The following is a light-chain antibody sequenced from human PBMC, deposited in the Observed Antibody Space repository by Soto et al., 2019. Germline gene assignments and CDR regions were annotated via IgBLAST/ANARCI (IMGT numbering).Light chain of an antibody. CDR1: QSISSC. V-gene: IGKV1-39*01. J-gene: IGKJ5*01. CDR3: QQRYSTPIT. CDR2: AAS. Sequence: DIQMTQSQSSLSRSVGDRVTITCWASQSISSCLNWYQKKPGKAPKLLIYAASSLQSGVPSRFSGTESGTDFNLTISNLQTGDCATYECQQRYSTPITFGQGTRLEIK.